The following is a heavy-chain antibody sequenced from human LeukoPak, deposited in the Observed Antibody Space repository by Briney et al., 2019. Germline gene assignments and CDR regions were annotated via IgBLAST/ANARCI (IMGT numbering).Heavy chain of an antibody. Sequence: LPGGSLRLSCAASGFTFSSYGMHWVRQAPGKGLEWVALIRYDGSNKYYADSVKGRFTISRDNSKNTLYLQMNSLRAEDTAVYYCAKDSLDYGDYGFFDYWGQGTLVTVSS. CDR3: AKDSLDYGDYGFFDY. CDR1: GFTFSSYG. V-gene: IGHV3-30*02. D-gene: IGHD4-17*01. CDR2: IRYDGSNK. J-gene: IGHJ4*02.